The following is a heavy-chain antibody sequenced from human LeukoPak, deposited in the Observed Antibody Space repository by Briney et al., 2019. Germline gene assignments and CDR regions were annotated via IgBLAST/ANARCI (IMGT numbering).Heavy chain of an antibody. CDR2: IYYSGST. CDR1: GGSTSSGDYY. D-gene: IGHD3-16*01. V-gene: IGHV4-30-4*01. J-gene: IGHJ4*02. CDR3: ARDLARTDYFDY. Sequence: PSQTLSLTCTVSGGSTSSGDYYWSWIRQPPGKGLEWIGYIYYSGSTYYNPSLKSRVTISVDTSKNQFSLKLSSVTAADTAVYYCARDLARTDYFDYWGQGTLVTVSS.